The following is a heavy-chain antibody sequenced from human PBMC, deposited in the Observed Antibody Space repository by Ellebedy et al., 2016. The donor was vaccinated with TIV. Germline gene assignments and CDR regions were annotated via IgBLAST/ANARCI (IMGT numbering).Heavy chain of an antibody. CDR3: ARGGAPGAFDI. CDR2: MNSVVTST. Sequence: GESLKISCAGSGFTLSNYWMHWVRQAPGKGLVWVSQMNSVVTSTGYADSVKGRFTISGDKAKNTVYLQMNSLRAEDTAVYYCARGGAPGAFDIWGQGTMVTVFS. CDR1: GFTLSNYW. V-gene: IGHV3-74*01. J-gene: IGHJ3*02. D-gene: IGHD1-26*01.